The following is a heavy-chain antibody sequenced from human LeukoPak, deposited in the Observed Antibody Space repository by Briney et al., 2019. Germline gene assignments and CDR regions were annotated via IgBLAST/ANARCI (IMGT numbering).Heavy chain of an antibody. D-gene: IGHD3-22*01. V-gene: IGHV1-46*01. CDR1: GYTFTSCY. J-gene: IGHJ5*02. Sequence: ASVKVSCKASGYTFTSCYMHWVRQAPGQGLEWMGIINPSGGSTSYAQKFQGRVTMTGDTSTSTVYMELSSLRSEDTAVYYCARDRRAYYYDSSGYYRVSNHNWFDPWGQGTLVTVSS. CDR2: INPSGGST. CDR3: ARDRRAYYYDSSGYYRVSNHNWFDP.